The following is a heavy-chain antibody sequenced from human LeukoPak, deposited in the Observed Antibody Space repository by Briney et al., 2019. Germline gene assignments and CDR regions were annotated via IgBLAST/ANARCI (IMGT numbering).Heavy chain of an antibody. CDR2: ISSSSSYI. J-gene: IGHJ6*03. V-gene: IGHV3-21*01. CDR3: ARDAARGSSSPHYYYYMDV. Sequence: GGSLRLSCAASGFTFSSYSMNWVRQAPGKGLEWVSSISSSSSYIYYADSVKGRFTISRDNAKNSLYLQMNSLRAEDTAVYYCARDAARGSSSPHYYYYMDVWGKGTTVTVSS. CDR1: GFTFSSYS. D-gene: IGHD6-6*01.